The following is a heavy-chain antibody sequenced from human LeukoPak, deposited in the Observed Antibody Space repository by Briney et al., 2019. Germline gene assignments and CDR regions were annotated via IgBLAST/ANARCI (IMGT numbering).Heavy chain of an antibody. Sequence: PGGSLRLSCAASGFTFSTYWMHWVRQAPGKGLVWVSRLNGYGSSANYADSVQGRFTISRDNTQNTLYLQMNGLRAEDTAVYYCARVLMAGESAGIPIFDNWGQGALVTVSS. CDR2: LNGYGSSA. V-gene: IGHV3-74*01. J-gene: IGHJ4*02. D-gene: IGHD3-10*01. CDR1: GFTFSTYW. CDR3: ARVLMAGESAGIPIFDN.